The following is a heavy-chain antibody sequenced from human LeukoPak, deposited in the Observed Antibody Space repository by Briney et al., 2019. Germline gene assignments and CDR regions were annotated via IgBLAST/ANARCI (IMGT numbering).Heavy chain of an antibody. CDR2: IIPILGIA. CDR1: GGTFSSYT. CDR3: ARGGPVDAVRGPNWFDP. J-gene: IGHJ5*02. V-gene: IGHV1-69*02. Sequence: ASVKVSCKASGGTFSSYTISWVRQAPGQGLEWMGRIIPILGIANYAQKFQGRVTITADKSTSTAYMELSSLRSEDTAVYYCARGGPVDAVRGPNWFDPWGQGTLVTVSS. D-gene: IGHD3-10*01.